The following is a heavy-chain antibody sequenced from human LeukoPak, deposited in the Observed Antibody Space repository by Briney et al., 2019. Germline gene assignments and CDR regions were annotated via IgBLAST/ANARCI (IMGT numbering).Heavy chain of an antibody. CDR1: GGSISSYY. V-gene: IGHV4-59*08. Sequence: SETLSLTCTVSGGSISSYYWSWIRQPPGKGLEWIGYIYYSGSTNYNPSLKSRVTISVDTSKNQFSLKLSSVTAADTAVYYCARQMYVGAVADSFDYWGQGTLVTVSS. D-gene: IGHD6-19*01. CDR3: ARQMYVGAVADSFDY. J-gene: IGHJ4*02. CDR2: IYYSGST.